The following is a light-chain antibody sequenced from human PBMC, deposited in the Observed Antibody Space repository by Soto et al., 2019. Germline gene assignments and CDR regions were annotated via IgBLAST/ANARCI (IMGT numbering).Light chain of an antibody. CDR3: AAWDDNLNAYV. Sequence: QSVLTQPPSTSSTPGQTVTISCSGSTSNIGTFYVYWYQHLPGTAPKLLIYIGDQRASGVSDRFSASKSGTSASLAISGLRSDAEADYYCAAWDDNLNAYVFGSGTKLTVL. CDR2: IGD. V-gene: IGLV1-47*02. J-gene: IGLJ1*01. CDR1: TSNIGTFY.